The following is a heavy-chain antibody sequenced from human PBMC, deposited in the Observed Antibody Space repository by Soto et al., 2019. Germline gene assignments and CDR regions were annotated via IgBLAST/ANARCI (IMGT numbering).Heavy chain of an antibody. CDR3: ARDQSFDDSDYTGIDA. CDR2: ISPFNGNT. J-gene: IGHJ6*02. Sequence: GASVKVSCKSSGYPFTHYGITWVRQAPGQGLEWMGWISPFNGNTNYGQTLQGRVTLTTDTSTSTVYMELRSLRSDDTAVYYCARDQSFDDSDYTGIDAWGQGTTVTISS. V-gene: IGHV1-18*01. D-gene: IGHD3-22*01. CDR1: GYPFTHYG.